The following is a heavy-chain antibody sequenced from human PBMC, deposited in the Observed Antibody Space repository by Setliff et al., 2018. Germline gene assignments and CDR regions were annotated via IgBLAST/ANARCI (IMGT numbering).Heavy chain of an antibody. J-gene: IGHJ4*02. CDR3: VRDPPNSGWAFDY. Sequence: GGSLRLSCVTTGFTFKNAWMTWVRQAPGKGLEWVGQIRTKVEGETVDYAAPVRGRFSISKDDSKNMVYLQMNSLRVEDTAVYYCVRDPPNSGWAFDYWGQGTLVT. CDR1: GFTFKNAW. V-gene: IGHV3-15*01. CDR2: IRTKVEGETV. D-gene: IGHD6-19*01.